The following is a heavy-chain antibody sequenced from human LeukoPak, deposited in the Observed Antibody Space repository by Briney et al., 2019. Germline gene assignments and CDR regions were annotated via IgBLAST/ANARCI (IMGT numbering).Heavy chain of an antibody. J-gene: IGHJ3*02. V-gene: IGHV4-38-2*02. D-gene: IGHD1-1*01. CDR1: GYSISSGYY. Sequence: SETLSLTCTVSGYSISSGYYWGWIRQPPGKGLEWIGSIYHSGSTYYNPSLKSRVTISVDTSKNQFSLKLSSVTAADTAVYYCARDENDRGLHAFDIWGQGTMVTVSS. CDR2: IYHSGST. CDR3: ARDENDRGLHAFDI.